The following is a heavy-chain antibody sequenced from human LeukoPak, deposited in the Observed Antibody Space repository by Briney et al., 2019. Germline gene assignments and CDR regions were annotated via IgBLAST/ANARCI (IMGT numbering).Heavy chain of an antibody. CDR1: GFSFSTYS. D-gene: IGHD6-13*01. J-gene: IGHJ4*02. CDR2: IGSLSSTI. Sequence: PGGSLRLSCAASGFSFSTYSMNWVRQAPGRGLEWISYIGSLSSTILYADSVKGRFTISRDNAKNSLYLQMNSLRAEDTALYYCASLYSSHWYRAYWGQGILVTVSS. V-gene: IGHV3-48*04. CDR3: ASLYSSHWYRAY.